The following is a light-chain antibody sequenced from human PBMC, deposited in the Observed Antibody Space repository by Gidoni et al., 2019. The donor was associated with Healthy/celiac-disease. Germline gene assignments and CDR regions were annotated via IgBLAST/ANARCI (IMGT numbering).Light chain of an antibody. V-gene: IGKV4-1*01. CDR2: WAS. CDR1: QSVLYSSNNKNY. J-gene: IGKJ1*01. Sequence: DIVMTKPPDSLAGALGERATINCKSSQSVLYSSNNKNYLAWYQQKPGQPPKLLIYWASTRASGVPDRFIGSGSGTDFTLTISSLQAEDVAVYYCQQYYSTPRTFGQGTKVEI. CDR3: QQYYSTPRT.